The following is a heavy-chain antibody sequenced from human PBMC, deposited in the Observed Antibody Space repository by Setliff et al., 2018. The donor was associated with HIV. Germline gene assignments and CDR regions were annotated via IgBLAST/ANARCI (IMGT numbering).Heavy chain of an antibody. CDR1: GYTFNSYA. V-gene: IGHV1-3*04. CDR2: INTGNGNT. J-gene: IGHJ6*03. D-gene: IGHD4-17*01. CDR3: ARLCLRCKGLIYDYMDV. Sequence: GASVKVSCKASGYTFNSYAMHWVRQAPGQRPEWMGWINTGNGNTRHSQKFHGRVTITRDTPASTAYMELSSLRSEDTAVYHCARLCLRCKGLIYDYMDVWGKGTTVTVSS.